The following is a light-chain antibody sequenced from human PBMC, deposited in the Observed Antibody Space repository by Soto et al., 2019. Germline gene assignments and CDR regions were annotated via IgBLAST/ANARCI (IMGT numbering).Light chain of an antibody. CDR2: DAS. CDR1: QSVSTD. J-gene: IGKJ4*01. Sequence: ALAQSPVALSLSPGERATLSCRASQSVSTDLAWYQQKPGQAPRLLIYDASNRATGIPVRFAGSGSGTDFALTISSLEPEDFVLYYCQHPPTSFGGGTNVEI. V-gene: IGKV3-11*01. CDR3: QHPPTS.